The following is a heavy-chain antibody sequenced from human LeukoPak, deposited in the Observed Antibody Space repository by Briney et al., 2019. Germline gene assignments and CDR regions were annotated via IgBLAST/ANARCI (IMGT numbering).Heavy chain of an antibody. CDR1: GGTFSSYA. CDR3: ARDRSGTRYFDL. CDR2: IIPIFGTA. J-gene: IGHJ2*01. V-gene: IGHV1-69*01. Sequence: ASVKVSCKASGGTFSSYAMSWVRQAPGQGLEWMGGIIPIFGTANYTQKFQGRVTITADESTSTAYMELSSLRSEDTAVYYCARDRSGTRYFDLWGRGTLVTVSS. D-gene: IGHD1-1*01.